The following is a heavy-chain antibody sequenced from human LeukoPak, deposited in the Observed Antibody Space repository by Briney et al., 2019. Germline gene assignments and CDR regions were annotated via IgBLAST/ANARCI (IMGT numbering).Heavy chain of an antibody. D-gene: IGHD2-2*01. CDR2: ISGNSGSI. Sequence: GGSLRLSCAASGFTFDDYAMHWVRQAPGKGLEWVSGISGNSGSIGYADSVKGRFTISRDNAKNSLYLQMNSLRAEDTALYYCAKATGGYCSSTSCRTDFDYWGQGTLATVSS. CDR1: GFTFDDYA. CDR3: AKATGGYCSSTSCRTDFDY. J-gene: IGHJ4*02. V-gene: IGHV3-9*01.